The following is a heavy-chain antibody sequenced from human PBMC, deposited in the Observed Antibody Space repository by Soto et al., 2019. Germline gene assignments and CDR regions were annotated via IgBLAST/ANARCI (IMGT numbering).Heavy chain of an antibody. CDR2: ISSRGTTI. D-gene: IGHD2-21*02. Sequence: GGSLRLSCAASGVTFGSYEMNWVRHAPGKWLEWVSYISSRGTTIYYADSVKGRFTISRDNAKNSLFLQMNSLRAEDLAFYYCGSPSDWPDYWGQGISVTVSS. CDR1: GVTFGSYE. V-gene: IGHV3-48*03. J-gene: IGHJ4*02. CDR3: GSPSDWPDY.